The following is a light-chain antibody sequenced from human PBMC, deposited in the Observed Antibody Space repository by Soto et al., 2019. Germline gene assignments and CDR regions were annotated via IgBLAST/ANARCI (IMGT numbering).Light chain of an antibody. Sequence: QSALTQPPSASGSPGQSVTISCTGTSSDLGRYNYVSLYQQNPGKAPKLLIYEVSNRPSGVSNRFSGSKSGNTASLTISGLQAEDEADYYCSSYTSSGTHVFGTGTKLTVL. J-gene: IGLJ1*01. CDR3: SSYTSSGTHV. V-gene: IGLV2-14*01. CDR2: EVS. CDR1: SSDLGRYNY.